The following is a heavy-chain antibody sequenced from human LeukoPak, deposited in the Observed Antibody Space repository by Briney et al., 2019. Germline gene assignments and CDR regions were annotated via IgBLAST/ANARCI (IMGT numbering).Heavy chain of an antibody. V-gene: IGHV3-21*01. J-gene: IGHJ6*02. CDR1: GFTFSTYN. CDR2: ISSNSYYT. Sequence: TGGSLRLSCAASGFTFSTYNMNWVRQPPGKGLEWVSSISSNSYYTHYADSVKGRSTISRDNAKNSLYLQMNSLRAEDTAVYYCARAFYYDIIGGEGMDVWGQGTTVTVSS. CDR3: ARAFYYDIIGGEGMDV. D-gene: IGHD3-22*01.